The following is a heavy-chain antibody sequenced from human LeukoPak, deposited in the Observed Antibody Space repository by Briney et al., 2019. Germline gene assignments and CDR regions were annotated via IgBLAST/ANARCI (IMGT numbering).Heavy chain of an antibody. V-gene: IGHV3-33*01. CDR1: GFTFSSYG. D-gene: IGHD5-18*01. Sequence: PGGSLRLSCAASGFTFSSYGMHWVRQAPGKGLEWVAVIWYDGSNKYYADSVKGRFTISRDNSKNTLYLQINSLRAEDTAVYYCARTDTAMVNYYYYGMDVWGQGTTVTVSS. CDR3: ARTDTAMVNYYYYGMDV. CDR2: IWYDGSNK. J-gene: IGHJ6*02.